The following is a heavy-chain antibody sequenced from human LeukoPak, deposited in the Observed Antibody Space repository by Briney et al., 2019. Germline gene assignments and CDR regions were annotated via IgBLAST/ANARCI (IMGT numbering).Heavy chain of an antibody. Sequence: PGGSLRLSCAASGFTFNRYSMNWVRQAPGKGLEWVSSISSSSRYIYYADSVKGRFTISRDNAKNSLYLQMNSLRAEDTAVYYCAKEQYSSSWPDYWGQGTLVTVSS. V-gene: IGHV3-21*01. J-gene: IGHJ4*02. D-gene: IGHD6-13*01. CDR3: AKEQYSSSWPDY. CDR2: ISSSSRYI. CDR1: GFTFNRYS.